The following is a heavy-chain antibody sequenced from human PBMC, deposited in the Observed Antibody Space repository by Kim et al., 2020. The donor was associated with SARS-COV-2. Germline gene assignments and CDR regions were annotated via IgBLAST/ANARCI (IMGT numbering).Heavy chain of an antibody. CDR3: VRPISLAGGRFYFDY. CDR2: IYPGDSDT. CDR1: GYRFTSFW. J-gene: IGHJ4*02. D-gene: IGHD1-26*01. Sequence: GESLKISCKVSGYRFTSFWIGWVCQMPGKGLEWMGFIYPGDSDTTYSPPFQGQVTVSADKSINTAYLHWNSLKASDTAMYYCVRPISLAGGRFYFDYWGQGVLVSVSP. V-gene: IGHV5-51*01.